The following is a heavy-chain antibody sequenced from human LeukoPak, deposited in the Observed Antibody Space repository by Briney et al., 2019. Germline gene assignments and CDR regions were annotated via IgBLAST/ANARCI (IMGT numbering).Heavy chain of an antibody. V-gene: IGHV3-48*04. Sequence: GGSLRLSCAASGFTFSTYSMNWVRQAPGKGLDWVSYISGSSRNMYYADSVKGRLTISRDNVKKSLYLQMNSLRAEDTAVYYCARDLGLYDYGGNIDYWGQGTLVTVSS. D-gene: IGHD4-23*01. CDR3: ARDLGLYDYGGNIDY. J-gene: IGHJ4*02. CDR2: ISGSSRNM. CDR1: GFTFSTYS.